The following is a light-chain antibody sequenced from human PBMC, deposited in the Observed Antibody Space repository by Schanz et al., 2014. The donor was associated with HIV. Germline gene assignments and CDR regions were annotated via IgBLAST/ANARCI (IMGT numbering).Light chain of an antibody. J-gene: IGKJ1*01. Sequence: ETVLTQSPGSLSLSPGERATLSCRASQSLGGSQLAWYQHKPGQAPRLLIFGASNRATGIPDRFSGSESGTDFTLTISRVEPEDYAVYYCQQYDSPPWTFGQGTKVEVK. CDR2: GAS. CDR1: QSLGGSQ. CDR3: QQYDSPPWT. V-gene: IGKV3-20*01.